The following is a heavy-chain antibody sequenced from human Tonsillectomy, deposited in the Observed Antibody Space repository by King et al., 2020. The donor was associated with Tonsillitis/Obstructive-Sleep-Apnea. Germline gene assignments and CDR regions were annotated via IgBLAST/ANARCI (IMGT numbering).Heavy chain of an antibody. CDR2: ISGSSSYI. CDR1: GFTFNSYS. J-gene: IGHJ6*02. CDR3: ATAYGDTPYYYGMDV. V-gene: IGHV3-21*01. Sequence: VQLVESGGGLVKPGGSLRLSCAASGFTFNSYSMNWVRQAPGKGLEWVSSISGSSSYIYYADSVKGRLTISRDNAKNSLFLQMNSLRAEDTAAYYCATAYGDTPYYYGMDVWGQGTTVTVSS. D-gene: IGHD4-17*01.